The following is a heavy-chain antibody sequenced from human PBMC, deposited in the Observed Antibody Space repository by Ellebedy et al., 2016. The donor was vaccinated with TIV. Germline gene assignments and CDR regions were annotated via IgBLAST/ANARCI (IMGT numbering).Heavy chain of an antibody. V-gene: IGHV3-64*01. CDR3: ARVLDMGEQSQGFDY. CDR1: GFTFSNYA. Sequence: GESLKISCAASGFTFSNYAMYWVRQAPGKGLEYVSAISSNGGSTYYANSVKGRFTISRDNSKNTLYLQMGSLRAEDMAVYYCARVLDMGEQSQGFDYWGQGTLVTVSS. D-gene: IGHD2-2*03. CDR2: ISSNGGST. J-gene: IGHJ4*02.